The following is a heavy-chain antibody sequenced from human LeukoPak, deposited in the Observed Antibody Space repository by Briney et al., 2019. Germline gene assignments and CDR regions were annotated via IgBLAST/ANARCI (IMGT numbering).Heavy chain of an antibody. J-gene: IGHJ4*02. CDR1: GYTFTGYY. D-gene: IGHD3-10*01. Sequence: ASVKVSCKASGYTFTGYYMHWARQAPGQGLEWMGRINPNSGGTNYAQKFQGRATMTRDTSISTAYMELSRLRSDDTAVYYCARAFTMVRGVIIGPTYYWGQGTLVTVSS. CDR3: ARAFTMVRGVIIGPTYY. V-gene: IGHV1-2*06. CDR2: INPNSGGT.